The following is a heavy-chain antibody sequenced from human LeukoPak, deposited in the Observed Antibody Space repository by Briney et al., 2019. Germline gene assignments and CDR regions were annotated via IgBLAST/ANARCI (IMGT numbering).Heavy chain of an antibody. CDR3: ARAPGYSSSSGGLDP. V-gene: IGHV4-34*01. CDR2: INHSGST. CDR1: GGSFSGYY. Sequence: PSETLSHTCAVYGGSFSGYYWSWIRQPPGKGLEWIGEINHSGSTNYNPSLKSRVTISVDTSKNQFSLKLSSVTAADTAVYYCARAPGYSSSSGGLDPWGQGTLVTVSS. D-gene: IGHD6-6*01. J-gene: IGHJ5*02.